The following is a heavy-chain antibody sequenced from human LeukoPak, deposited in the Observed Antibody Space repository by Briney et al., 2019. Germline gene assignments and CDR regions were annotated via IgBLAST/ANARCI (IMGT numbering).Heavy chain of an antibody. D-gene: IGHD2-2*01. CDR2: ISYDGSNK. Sequence: GGSLRLSCAASGFTFSSYGMHWVRQAPGKGLEWVAVISYDGSNKYHADSVKGRFTISRDNSKNTLYLQMNSLRAEDTAVYYCARLPAYCSSTSCYYDYWGQGTLVTVSS. V-gene: IGHV3-30*03. CDR3: ARLPAYCSSTSCYYDY. CDR1: GFTFSSYG. J-gene: IGHJ4*02.